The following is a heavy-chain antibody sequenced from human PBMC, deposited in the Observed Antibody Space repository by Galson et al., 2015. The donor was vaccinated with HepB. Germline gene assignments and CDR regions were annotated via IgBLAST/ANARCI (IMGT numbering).Heavy chain of an antibody. J-gene: IGHJ4*02. V-gene: IGHV3-23*01. CDR1: GFTFSSYG. D-gene: IGHD6-19*01. Sequence: SLRLSCAASGFTFSSYGMRWVRQAPGKGLEWVSSISGSGATTYYADSVKGRFTMSRDNSKNTVYLQMNSLRADDTAVYYCAKASVAGTRSGFDCWGQGTLVTVSS. CDR2: ISGSGATT. CDR3: AKASVAGTRSGFDC.